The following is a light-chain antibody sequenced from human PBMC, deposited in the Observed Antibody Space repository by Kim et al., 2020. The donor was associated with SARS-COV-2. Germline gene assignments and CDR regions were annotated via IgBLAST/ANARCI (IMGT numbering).Light chain of an antibody. V-gene: IGKV1-5*03. Sequence: VGGRGGRAWRGRESSSGRLGWYRQGPGKVPRLLIYKASSLETGVPSRFSGSGSGTEFTLTISSLQPDDFATYYCQHYFTYSKTFGQGTKVDIK. CDR2: KAS. J-gene: IGKJ1*01. CDR3: QHYFTYSKT. CDR1: ESSSGR.